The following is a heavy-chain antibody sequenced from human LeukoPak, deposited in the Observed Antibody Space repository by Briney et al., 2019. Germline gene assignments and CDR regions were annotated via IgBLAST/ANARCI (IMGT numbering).Heavy chain of an antibody. CDR3: ARDRTVTTNPYYFDY. Sequence: GGSLRLSCAASGFTFSSYGMHWVRQAPGKGLEWVAVISYDGSNKYYADSGKGRFTISRDNAKNTLYLQMNSLRAEDTAVYYCARDRTVTTNPYYFDYWGQGSLVTVSS. J-gene: IGHJ4*02. CDR1: GFTFSSYG. D-gene: IGHD4-17*01. V-gene: IGHV3-30*03. CDR2: ISYDGSNK.